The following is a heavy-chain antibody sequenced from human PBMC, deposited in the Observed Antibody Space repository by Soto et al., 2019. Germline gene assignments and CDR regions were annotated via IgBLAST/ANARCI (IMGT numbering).Heavy chain of an antibody. CDR1: GGSISSYY. Sequence: QVQLQESGPGLVKPSETLSLTCTVSGGSISSYYWSWIRQPPGKGLEWIGYIYYSGSTNYNPSLKSRVTISVDTSKNQFSLKLSSVTAADTAVYYCARSLWFGELFDYWGQGTLVTVSS. V-gene: IGHV4-59*01. J-gene: IGHJ4*02. D-gene: IGHD3-10*01. CDR2: IYYSGST. CDR3: ARSLWFGELFDY.